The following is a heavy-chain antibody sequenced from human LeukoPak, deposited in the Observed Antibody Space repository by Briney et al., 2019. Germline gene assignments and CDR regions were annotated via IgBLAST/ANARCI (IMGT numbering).Heavy chain of an antibody. CDR3: ARDKVAYGSTLFDF. CDR2: ISGSDGSK. CDR1: GFSFSDSY. J-gene: IGHJ4*02. D-gene: IGHD2-21*01. V-gene: IGHV3-11*04. Sequence: PGGSLRLSCAASGFSFSDSYMSWIRQAPGKGLEWVSLISGSDGSKYYADSVKGRFTISRDNAKNTLYLQMNSLRAEDTAVYFCARDKVAYGSTLFDFWGRGTLVTVSS.